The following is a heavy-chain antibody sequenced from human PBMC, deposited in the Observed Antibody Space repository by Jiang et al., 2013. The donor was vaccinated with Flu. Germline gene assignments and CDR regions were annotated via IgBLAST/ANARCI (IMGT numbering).Heavy chain of an antibody. Sequence: VQLLESGGGVVQPGRSLRLSCAASGFTFSSYGMHWVRQAPGKGLEWVAVISYDGSNKYYADSVKGRFTISRDNSKNTLYLQMNSLRAEDTAVYYCAKDGIAAAGHFDYWGQGTLVTVSS. CDR2: ISYDGSNK. V-gene: IGHV3-30*18. J-gene: IGHJ4*02. CDR3: AKDGIAAAGHFDY. CDR1: GFTFSSYG. D-gene: IGHD6-13*01.